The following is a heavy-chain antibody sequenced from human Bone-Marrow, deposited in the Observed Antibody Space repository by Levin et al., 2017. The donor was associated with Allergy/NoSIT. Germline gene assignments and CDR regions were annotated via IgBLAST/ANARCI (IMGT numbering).Heavy chain of an antibody. D-gene: IGHD1-1*01. CDR2: ISPSTGGS. Sequence: GESLKISCQASGYTFTDYVIHWMRQAPGQGLEWVGRISPSTGGSDCAQKFEVSVTLTADKSMSTAYLQLSGLTSDDTAIYYCATTTSGTPIFDSWGQGTLVTVSS. CDR1: GYTFTDYV. V-gene: IGHV1-2*04. CDR3: ATTTSGTPIFDS. J-gene: IGHJ4*02.